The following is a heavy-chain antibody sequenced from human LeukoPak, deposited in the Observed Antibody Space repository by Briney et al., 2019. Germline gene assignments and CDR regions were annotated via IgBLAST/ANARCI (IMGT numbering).Heavy chain of an antibody. J-gene: IGHJ6*03. CDR2: LTGSGGNT. Sequence: GGSLRLSRAASGFTFSSYAMSWVRQAPGKGLEWVSGLTGSGGNTYYADSVKGRFTISRDNSKNTLSLQMNSLRAEDAAVYYCVKFRGIQHYNYHMDVWGKGTTVTVSS. CDR3: VKFRGIQHYNYHMDV. V-gene: IGHV3-23*01. D-gene: IGHD3-10*01. CDR1: GFTFSSYA.